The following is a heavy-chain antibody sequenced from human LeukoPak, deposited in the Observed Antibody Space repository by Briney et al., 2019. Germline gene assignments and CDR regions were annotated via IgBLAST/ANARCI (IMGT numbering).Heavy chain of an antibody. J-gene: IGHJ4*02. D-gene: IGHD3-22*01. CDR1: GFTFDYYT. CDR2: ISMDGVNT. V-gene: IGHV3-43*01. Sequence: SGGSLRLSCAASGFTFDYYTMYWVRQGPEKGLEWVSLISMDGVNTFYADSVKGRFTISRDNAKNSLYLQMNSLRAEDTAVYYCARDQKNTMIVVSNRGNYFDYWGQGTLVTVSS. CDR3: ARDQKNTMIVVSNRGNYFDY.